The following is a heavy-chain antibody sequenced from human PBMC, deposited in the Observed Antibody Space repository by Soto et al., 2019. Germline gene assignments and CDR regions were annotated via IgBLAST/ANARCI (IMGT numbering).Heavy chain of an antibody. Sequence: PGGSLRLSCAASGFTFSSYAMHWVRQAPGKGLEWVAVISYDGSNKYYADSVKGRFTISRDNSKNTLYLQMNSLRAEDTAVYYCARVGRVVVAARAFDIWGQGTMVTVSS. J-gene: IGHJ3*02. D-gene: IGHD2-15*01. CDR3: ARVGRVVVAARAFDI. CDR1: GFTFSSYA. CDR2: ISYDGSNK. V-gene: IGHV3-30-3*01.